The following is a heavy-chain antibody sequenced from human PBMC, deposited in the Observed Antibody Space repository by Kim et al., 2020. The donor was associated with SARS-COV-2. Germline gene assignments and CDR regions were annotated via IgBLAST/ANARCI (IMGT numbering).Heavy chain of an antibody. D-gene: IGHD3-22*01. J-gene: IGHJ4*02. CDR1: GFTFSSYW. V-gene: IGHV3-21*05. Sequence: GGSLRLSCAASGFTFSSYWMNWVRQAPGKGLEWVSHIKSDGSDTYYADSVKGRFTISRDNAKNSLYLQMNSLRGEDTAVYYCARGVWDSSCTDVYWVQGT. CDR3: ARGVWDSSCTDVY. CDR2: IKSDGSDT.